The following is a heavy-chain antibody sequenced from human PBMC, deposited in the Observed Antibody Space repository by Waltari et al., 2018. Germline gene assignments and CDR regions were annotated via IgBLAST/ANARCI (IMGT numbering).Heavy chain of an antibody. J-gene: IGHJ4*02. D-gene: IGHD2-21*01. CDR3: ARSIPRSDF. V-gene: IGHV4-34*01. CDR1: SLSGYS. CDR2: IDQSGTT. Sequence: SLSGYSWSWIRQPPGRGLEWIGEIDQSGTTNYNPSLKSRVTMSVDTSKSQFSLRLSSVTAADTAVYYCARSIPRSDFWGQGALVTVSS.